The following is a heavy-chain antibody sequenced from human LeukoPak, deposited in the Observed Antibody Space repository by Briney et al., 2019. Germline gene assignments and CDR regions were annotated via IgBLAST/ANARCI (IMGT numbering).Heavy chain of an antibody. CDR1: GGSISSYY. CDR2: IYTSGST. V-gene: IGHV4-4*07. J-gene: IGHJ4*02. Sequence: PSETLSLTCTVSGGSISSYYWSWIRQPARKGLEWIGRIYTSGSTNYNPSLKSRVTMSVDTSKNQFSLKLSSVTAADTAVYYCARVMKAVAVFPFDYWGQGTLVTVSS. CDR3: ARVMKAVAVFPFDY. D-gene: IGHD6-19*01.